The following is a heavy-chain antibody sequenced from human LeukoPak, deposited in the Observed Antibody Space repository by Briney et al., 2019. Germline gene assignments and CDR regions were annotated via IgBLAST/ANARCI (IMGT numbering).Heavy chain of an antibody. CDR1: GDSISTYY. V-gene: IGHV4-59*01. D-gene: IGHD1-26*01. Sequence: SETLSLTCTVSGDSISTYYWSWIRQPPGKGLEWIGYIYYSGSTNYNPSLKSRVTISVDTSKNQFSLKLIPVTAADTAVYYCARDDSGSYHQLGVWGQGTTVTVSS. CDR3: ARDDSGSYHQLGV. CDR2: IYYSGST. J-gene: IGHJ6*02.